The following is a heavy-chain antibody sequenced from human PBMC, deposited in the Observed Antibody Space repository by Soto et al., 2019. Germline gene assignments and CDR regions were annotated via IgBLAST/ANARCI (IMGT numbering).Heavy chain of an antibody. CDR1: GGSVSTTYYY. V-gene: IGHV4-31*03. D-gene: IGHD6-13*01. CDR3: ARVTAGWEFDY. J-gene: IGHJ4*02. CDR2: LSYSGTT. Sequence: QVQLQESGPGLVEPSQTLSLTCTVSGGSVSTTYYYWSWIRQHPGKGLEWIGYLSYSGTTYYNPSLKSRVAMAVDTSKNQFSLNLSSVTAADTAVYDCARVTAGWEFDYWGQGTLVTVSS.